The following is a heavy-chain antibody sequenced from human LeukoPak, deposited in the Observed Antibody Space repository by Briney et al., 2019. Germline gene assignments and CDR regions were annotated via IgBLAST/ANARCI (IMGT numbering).Heavy chain of an antibody. J-gene: IGHJ3*02. V-gene: IGHV4-59*08. CDR1: SASVKTYY. Sequence: PSETLSLTCTVSSASVKTYYWSWIRQPPGQGLEWIGYIFYSGSTNYNPSLKSRVTISVDTSKNQFSLNLSSVTAADTAVYYCARHSPFYYDSSGYRAFDIWGQGTMVTVSS. CDR3: ARHSPFYYDSSGYRAFDI. D-gene: IGHD3-22*01. CDR2: IFYSGST.